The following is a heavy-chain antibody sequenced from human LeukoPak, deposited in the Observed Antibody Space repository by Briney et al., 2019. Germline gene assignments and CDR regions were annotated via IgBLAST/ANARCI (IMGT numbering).Heavy chain of an antibody. Sequence: GGSLRLSCAASGFTFSSYWMYWVRQAPGKGLVWVSRINSDGSRTSYADSVKGRFTISRDNAKNTLNLQMNSLKAEDTAVYYCASSASYPLDYWGQGTLVTVSS. CDR2: INSDGSRT. CDR1: GFTFSSYW. CDR3: ASSASYPLDY. D-gene: IGHD3-10*01. J-gene: IGHJ4*02. V-gene: IGHV3-74*01.